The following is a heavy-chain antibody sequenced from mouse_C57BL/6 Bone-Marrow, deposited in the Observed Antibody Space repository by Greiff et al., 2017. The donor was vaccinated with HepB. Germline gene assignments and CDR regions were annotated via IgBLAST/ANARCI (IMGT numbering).Heavy chain of an antibody. D-gene: IGHD1-1*01. V-gene: IGHV5-16*01. CDR1: GFTFSDYY. Sequence: EVKLMESEGGLVQPGSSMKLSCTASGFTFSDYYMAWVRQVPEKGLEWVANINYDGSSTYYLDSLKSRFIISRDNAKNILYLQMSSLKSEDTATYYCARDGSRDWYFDVWGTGTTVTVSS. CDR2: INYDGSST. CDR3: ARDGSRDWYFDV. J-gene: IGHJ1*03.